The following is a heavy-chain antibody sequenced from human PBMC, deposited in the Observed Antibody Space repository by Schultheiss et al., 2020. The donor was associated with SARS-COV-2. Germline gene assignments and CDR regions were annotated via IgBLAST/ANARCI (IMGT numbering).Heavy chain of an antibody. Sequence: SETLSLTCTVSGGSISSYYWSWIRQPPGKGLKWIGDINHRGSTIYNPSLKGRLTISIDPSKNQFSLKLSSVTAADTAMYFCARDTDTYYRWFDPWGQGTLVTVSS. V-gene: IGHV4-34*09. CDR1: GGSISSYY. D-gene: IGHD3-10*01. J-gene: IGHJ5*02. CDR2: INHRGST. CDR3: ARDTDTYYRWFDP.